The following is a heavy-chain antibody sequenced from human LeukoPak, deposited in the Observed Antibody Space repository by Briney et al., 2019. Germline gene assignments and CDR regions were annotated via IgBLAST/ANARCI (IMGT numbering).Heavy chain of an antibody. V-gene: IGHV3-21*04. D-gene: IGHD3-10*01. Sequence: GGSLRLSCAASGFMFSTYAMHWVRQAPGKGLEWVSSISSSSSYIYYADSVKGRFTISRDNAKNSLYLQMNSLRAEDTAVYYCARVPGKYAFDIWGQGTMVTVSA. CDR3: ARVPGKYAFDI. J-gene: IGHJ3*02. CDR2: ISSSSSYI. CDR1: GFMFSTYA.